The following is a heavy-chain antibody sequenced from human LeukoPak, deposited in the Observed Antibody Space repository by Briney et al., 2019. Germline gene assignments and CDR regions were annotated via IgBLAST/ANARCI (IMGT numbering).Heavy chain of an antibody. J-gene: IGHJ4*02. CDR3: ATTGHLNSWYLYFDY. CDR1: GGSIRATSYY. V-gene: IGHV4-39*07. D-gene: IGHD6-13*01. CDR2: IYYSGST. Sequence: SETLSLTCTVSGGSIRATSYYWGWIRQPPGKGLEWIGTIYYSGSTYYNPSLKSRVTISLGTSKNQFSLKLSSVTAADTAVYYCATTGHLNSWYLYFDYWGQGALVTVSS.